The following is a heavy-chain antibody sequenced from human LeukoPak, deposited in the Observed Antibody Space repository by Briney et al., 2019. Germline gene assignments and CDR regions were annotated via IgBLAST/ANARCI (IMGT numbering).Heavy chain of an antibody. CDR3: AKVRGRDSSGLTY. J-gene: IGHJ4*02. CDR1: GFTFSSYG. CDR2: IRYDGSNK. V-gene: IGHV3-30*02. D-gene: IGHD3-22*01. Sequence: GGSLRLSCAASGFTFSSYGMHWVRQAPGKGLEWVAFIRYDGSNKYYADSVKGRFTIARDNSKNTLYLQMNSLRAEDTAVYYCAKVRGRDSSGLTYWGQGTLVTVSS.